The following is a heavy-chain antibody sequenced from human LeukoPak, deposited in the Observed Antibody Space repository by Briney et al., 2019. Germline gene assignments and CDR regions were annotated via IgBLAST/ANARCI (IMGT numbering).Heavy chain of an antibody. J-gene: IGHJ4*02. CDR2: IHPEGNEK. Sequence: GGSLGLSCAVSGFTFSNFWMSWVRQAPGRGLEWVANIHPEGNEKYHVESVKGRFTISRDNTKNLLFLQMNGLRVEDTAVYYCARGDDFSGDHWGQGTLVTVSS. V-gene: IGHV3-7*04. CDR3: ARGDDFSGDH. CDR1: GFTFSNFW. D-gene: IGHD1-1*01.